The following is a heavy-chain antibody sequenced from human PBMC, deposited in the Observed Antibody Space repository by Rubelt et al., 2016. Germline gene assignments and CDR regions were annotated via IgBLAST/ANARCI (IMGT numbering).Heavy chain of an antibody. CDR2: IIPIFGTA. J-gene: IGHJ6*02. D-gene: IGHD3-9*01. CDR3: ASPPCDILTGYDYYYGMDV. CDR1: GGTFSSYA. Sequence: QVQLVQSGAEVKKPGSSVKVSCKASGGTFSSYAISWVRQAPGQGLEWMGGIIPIFGTANYAQKFQGRVTITADKSTGTAYMELSSLRSADTAVYYCASPPCDILTGYDYYYGMDVWGQGTTVTVSS. V-gene: IGHV1-69*06.